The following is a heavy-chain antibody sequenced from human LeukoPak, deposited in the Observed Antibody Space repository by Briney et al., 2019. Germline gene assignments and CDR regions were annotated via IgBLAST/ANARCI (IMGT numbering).Heavy chain of an antibody. CDR3: VSPRGFSYGYFDY. CDR2: IYYSKNT. V-gene: IGHV4-39*01. D-gene: IGHD5-18*01. J-gene: IGHJ4*02. Sequence: PSETLSLTCTVSGGSISSSRAYWGWIRQPPGKGLEWIGSIYYSKNTYYNPSLKSRVIISADTSKNQFSLTLSSVSDTDTAVYYCVSPRGFSYGYFDYWGQGTLVTVSS. CDR1: GGSISSSRAY.